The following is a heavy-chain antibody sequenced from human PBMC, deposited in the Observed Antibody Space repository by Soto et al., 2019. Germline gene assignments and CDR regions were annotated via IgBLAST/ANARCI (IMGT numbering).Heavy chain of an antibody. Sequence: QVQLVDSGGNMVQPGRSLRLSCAASGFTFGNNAMHWVRHAAGKGLEWVAQIWFDGNNKYYTDSVKGRFTLSRYNLKNTVYLQMDSLRADDTAVYYCARDGQQLAPYAMDVWGQGTTVIVSS. D-gene: IGHD6-13*01. J-gene: IGHJ6*02. CDR2: IWFDGNNK. V-gene: IGHV3-33*01. CDR1: GFTFGNNA. CDR3: ARDGQQLAPYAMDV.